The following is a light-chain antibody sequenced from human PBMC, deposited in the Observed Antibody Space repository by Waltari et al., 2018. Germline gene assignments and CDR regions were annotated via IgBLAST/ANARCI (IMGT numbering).Light chain of an antibody. CDR1: QSVSNY. CDR3: QHRSNWPRSS. CDR2: HAS. Sequence: EIVLTQSPATLSLSPGEGATLSCRASQSVSNYLAWYQQKPGQAPRLLIYHASNRATGIPARFSGSGSGTDFTLTISSLEPEDFAVYYCQHRSNWPRSSFGQGTRLEIK. J-gene: IGKJ5*01. V-gene: IGKV3-11*01.